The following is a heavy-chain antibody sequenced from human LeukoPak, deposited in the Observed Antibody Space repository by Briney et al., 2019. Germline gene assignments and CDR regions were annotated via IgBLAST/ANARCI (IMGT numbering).Heavy chain of an antibody. CDR1: GFTFSNSS. CDR2: ISSSSSYI. Sequence: GGSLRLSCAASGFTFSNSSMNWVRQAPGKGLEWVSSISSSSSYISYVDSVRGRFTISRDNAKNSLYLQMSSLRVEDTAIYYCAKLLVVVSFLGEDDDWGQGTRVTVSS. CDR3: AKLLVVVSFLGEDDD. V-gene: IGHV3-21*01. J-gene: IGHJ4*02. D-gene: IGHD3-16*01.